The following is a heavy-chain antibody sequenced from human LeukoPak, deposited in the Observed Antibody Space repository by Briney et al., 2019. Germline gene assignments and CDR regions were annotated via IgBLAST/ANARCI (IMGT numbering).Heavy chain of an antibody. J-gene: IGHJ3*02. CDR1: GFTFSSYA. V-gene: IGHV3-23*01. Sequence: PGGSLRLSCAASGFTFSSYAMSWVRQAPGKGLEWVSAISGSGDSTYYADSVKGRFTISRDNSKNTLYLQMNSLRAEDTAVYYCARGPALMRRQGGAFDIWGQGTMVTVSS. D-gene: IGHD2-8*01. CDR2: ISGSGDST. CDR3: ARGPALMRRQGGAFDI.